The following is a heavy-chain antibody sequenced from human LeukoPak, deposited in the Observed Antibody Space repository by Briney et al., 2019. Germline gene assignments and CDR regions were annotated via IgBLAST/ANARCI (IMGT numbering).Heavy chain of an antibody. CDR1: GGSISSYY. D-gene: IGHD6-13*01. CDR2: IYYSGST. Sequence: PSETLSLTCTVSGGSISSYYWSWIRQPPGKGLEWIGYIYYSGSTNYNPSLKSRVTISVDTSKNQFSLKLSSVTAADTAVYYCAKGCKQQLMFCYYYYGMDVWGQGTTVTVSS. V-gene: IGHV4-59*01. J-gene: IGHJ6*02. CDR3: AKGCKQQLMFCYYYYGMDV.